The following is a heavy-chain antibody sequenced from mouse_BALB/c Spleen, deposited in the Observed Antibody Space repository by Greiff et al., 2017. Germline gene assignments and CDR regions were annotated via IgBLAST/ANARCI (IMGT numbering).Heavy chain of an antibody. V-gene: IGHV7-1*02. CDR2: SRNKANDYTT. CDR3: ARDASSTATAGAMDY. CDR1: GFTFSDFY. J-gene: IGHJ4*01. D-gene: IGHD1-2*01. Sequence: EVKLVESGGGLVQPGGSLRLSCATSGFTFSDFYMEWVRQPPGKRLEWIAASRNKANDYTTEYSASVKGRFIVSRDTSQSILYLQMNALRAEDTAIYYCARDASSTATAGAMDYWGQGTSVTVSS.